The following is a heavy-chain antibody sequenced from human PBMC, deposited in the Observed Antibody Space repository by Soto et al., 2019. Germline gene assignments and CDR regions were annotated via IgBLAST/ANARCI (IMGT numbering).Heavy chain of an antibody. CDR3: ARLGRYYYGSGSYWWFDP. CDR1: GGSFSGYY. V-gene: IGHV4-34*01. Sequence: SETLSLTCAVYGGSFSGYYWSWIRQPPGKGLEWIGEINHSGSTNYNPSLKSRVTISVDTSKNQFSLKLSSVTAADTAVYYCARLGRYYYGSGSYWWFDPWGQGTLVTV. J-gene: IGHJ5*02. CDR2: INHSGST. D-gene: IGHD3-10*01.